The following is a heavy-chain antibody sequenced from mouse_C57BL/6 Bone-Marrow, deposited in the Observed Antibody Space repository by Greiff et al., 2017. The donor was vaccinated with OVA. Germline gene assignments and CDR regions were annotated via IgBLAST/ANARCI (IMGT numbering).Heavy chain of an antibody. J-gene: IGHJ4*01. V-gene: IGHV2-5*01. D-gene: IGHD1-1*01. Sequence: VQLQQSGPGLVQPSQRLSITCTVSGFSLTSYGVHWVRQSPGKGLEWLGVIWRGGSTDYNAAFMSRLSITKDNSKSQVFFKMNSLQADDTAIYYCAKKGYYGSSYVGAMDYWGQGTSVTVSS. CDR3: AKKGYYGSSYVGAMDY. CDR2: IWRGGST. CDR1: GFSLTSYG.